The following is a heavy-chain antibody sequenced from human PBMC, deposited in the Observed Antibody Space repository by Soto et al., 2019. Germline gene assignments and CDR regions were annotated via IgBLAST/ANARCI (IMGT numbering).Heavy chain of an antibody. V-gene: IGHV3-21*01. CDR3: ARDPGSSWPYGMHV. CDR2: ISSSSSYI. CDR1: GFTFSSYS. D-gene: IGHD6-13*01. J-gene: IGHJ6*02. Sequence: GGSLRLSCAASGFTFSSYSMNWVRQAPGKGLEWVSSISSSSSYIYYADSVKGRFTISRDNAKNSLYLQMNSLRAEDTAVYYCARDPGSSWPYGMHVWGQGTTVTV.